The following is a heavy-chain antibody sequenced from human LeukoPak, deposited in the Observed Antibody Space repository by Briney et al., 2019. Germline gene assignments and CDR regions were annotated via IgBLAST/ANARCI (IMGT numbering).Heavy chain of an antibody. D-gene: IGHD2-8*01. CDR1: GFTFSSYA. Sequence: GGSLRLSCSASGFTFSSYAMHWVRQAPGKGLEWVGRIKSKTDGGTTDYAAPVKGRFTLSRDDSKNTLYLQMNSLKTEDTAVYYCTTGFTKTYWGQGTLVTVSS. CDR2: IKSKTDGGTT. CDR3: TTGFTKTY. J-gene: IGHJ4*02. V-gene: IGHV3-15*01.